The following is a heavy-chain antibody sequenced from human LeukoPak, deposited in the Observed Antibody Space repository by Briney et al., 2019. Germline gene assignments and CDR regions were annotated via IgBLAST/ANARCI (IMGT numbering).Heavy chain of an antibody. D-gene: IGHD2-2*01. V-gene: IGHV3-23*01. J-gene: IGHJ4*02. CDR2: ISGSGGST. CDR3: AKVPLIVVVPAAGEDY. CDR1: GFSFSTYA. Sequence: GGSLRLSCAASGFSFSTYAMNWVRQAPGKGLEWVSAISGSGGSTYYADSVKGRFTISRDNSKNTLYLQMNSLRAEDTAVYYCAKVPLIVVVPAAGEDYWGQGTLVTVSS.